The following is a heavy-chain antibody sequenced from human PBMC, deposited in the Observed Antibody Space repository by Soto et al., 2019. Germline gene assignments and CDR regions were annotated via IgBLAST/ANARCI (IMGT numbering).Heavy chain of an antibody. V-gene: IGHV1-69*06. Sequence: VHLVESGGGLVQPGGSLRLSCATSGFTFRSYWMTWVRQAPGKGLEWVASIIIVFGTTNYARKFQGRVTITADKSTRTADMELTNLRSDDTAVYFCATDLRPGEFFLDSWGQGTLVTVSS. CDR3: ATDLRPGEFFLDS. D-gene: IGHD3-10*01. CDR2: IIIVFGTT. CDR1: GFTFRSYW. J-gene: IGHJ4*02.